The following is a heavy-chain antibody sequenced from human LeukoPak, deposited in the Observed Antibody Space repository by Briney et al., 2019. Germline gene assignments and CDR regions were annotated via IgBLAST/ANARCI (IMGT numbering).Heavy chain of an antibody. CDR1: GFTFSSYS. J-gene: IGHJ6*03. CDR3: ARGYSSSWGYYYYYMDV. Sequence: GGSLRLSCAASGFTFSSYSMNWVRQAPGKGLEWVSYISSSSSTIYYADSVKGRFTISRDNAKNSLYLQMNSLRAEDTAVYYCARGYSSSWGYYYYYMDVWGKGTTVTVSS. D-gene: IGHD6-13*01. V-gene: IGHV3-48*01. CDR2: ISSSSSTI.